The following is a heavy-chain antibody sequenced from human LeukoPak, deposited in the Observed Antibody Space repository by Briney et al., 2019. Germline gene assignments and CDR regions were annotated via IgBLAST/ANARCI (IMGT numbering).Heavy chain of an antibody. CDR1: GFTFSSYG. D-gene: IGHD6-19*01. Sequence: PGGSQRLSCAASGFTFSSYGMHWVRQAPGKGLEWVAVIWYDGSNKYYADSVKGRFTISRDNSKNTLYLRMNSLRAEDTAVYYCARDRGSGWYFGAFDIWGQGTMVTVSS. V-gene: IGHV3-33*01. J-gene: IGHJ3*02. CDR3: ARDRGSGWYFGAFDI. CDR2: IWYDGSNK.